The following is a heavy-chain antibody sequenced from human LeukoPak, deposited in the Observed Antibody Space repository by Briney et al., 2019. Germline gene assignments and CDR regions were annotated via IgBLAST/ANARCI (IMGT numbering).Heavy chain of an antibody. V-gene: IGHV3-73*01. CDR3: AGNYDSWTGLNY. Sequence: GGSLRLSCAASGFTFSGSAMHWVRQASGKGLEWVGHIGNKASNYATDYAPSLKGRFTISRDDSKDTAYLQVNSLKTEDTAVYYCAGNYDSWTGLNYWGLGTLVTVSS. D-gene: IGHD3-3*01. J-gene: IGHJ4*02. CDR1: GFTFSGSA. CDR2: IGNKASNYAT.